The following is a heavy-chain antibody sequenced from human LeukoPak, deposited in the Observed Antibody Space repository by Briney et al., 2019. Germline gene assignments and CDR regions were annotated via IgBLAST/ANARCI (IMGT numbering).Heavy chain of an antibody. CDR1: GDSISSYY. CDR3: ARHGSGSYCFDY. V-gene: IGHV4-39*01. D-gene: IGHD3-10*01. Sequence: SETLSLTCTVSGDSISSYYWGWIRQPPGKGLEWIGSIYYSGSTYYNPSLKSRVTISVDTSKNRFSLKLSSVTAADTAVYYCARHGSGSYCFDYWGQGTLVTVSS. CDR2: IYYSGST. J-gene: IGHJ4*02.